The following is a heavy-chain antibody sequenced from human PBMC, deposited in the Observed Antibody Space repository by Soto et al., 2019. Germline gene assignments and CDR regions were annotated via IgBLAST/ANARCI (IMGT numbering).Heavy chain of an antibody. CDR2: IFYSGTA. J-gene: IGHJ3*01. CDR3: ATMWGPQKWGMQAFDV. Sequence: QVQLQESGPGLVKPSETLSLTCTVSGASLSSYSWTWIRQTPQRGLEWIGFIFYSGTAHYNPSLRSRVTITIDTSKNHFSLTVSSVTAADTAVYFCATMWGPQKWGMQAFDVWGQGALVTVSS. V-gene: IGHV4-59*01. CDR1: GASLSSYS. D-gene: IGHD1-26*01.